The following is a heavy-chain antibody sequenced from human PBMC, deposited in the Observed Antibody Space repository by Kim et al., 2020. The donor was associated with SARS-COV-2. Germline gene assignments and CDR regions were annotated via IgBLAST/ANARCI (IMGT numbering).Heavy chain of an antibody. Sequence: GGSLRLSCAASGFTFSDYYMSWIRQAPGKGLEWVSYISSSGSTIYYADSVKGRFTISRDNAKNSLYLQMNSLRAEDTAVYYCASEPYDFWSGDADGYWGQGTLVTVSS. J-gene: IGHJ4*02. D-gene: IGHD3-3*01. V-gene: IGHV3-11*01. CDR1: GFTFSDYY. CDR2: ISSSGSTI. CDR3: ASEPYDFWSGDADGY.